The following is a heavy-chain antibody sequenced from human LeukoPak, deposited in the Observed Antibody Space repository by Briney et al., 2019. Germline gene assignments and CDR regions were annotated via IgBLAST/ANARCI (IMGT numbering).Heavy chain of an antibody. CDR3: ARKLRLGGNWFDP. V-gene: IGHV1-69*13. J-gene: IGHJ5*02. CDR2: IIPISGTT. CDR1: GGTFTSYA. D-gene: IGHD1-26*01. Sequence: ASVKVSCKTSGGTFTSYAITWVRQAPGQGLQWMGKIIPISGTTNYAQKFQGRVTFTADESTSTAYMELSSLRSEDTALYYCARKLRLGGNWFDPWGQGTLVTVSS.